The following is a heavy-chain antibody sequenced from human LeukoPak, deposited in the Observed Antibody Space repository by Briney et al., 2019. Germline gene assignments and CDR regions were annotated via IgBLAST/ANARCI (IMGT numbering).Heavy chain of an antibody. V-gene: IGHV4-4*08. J-gene: IGHJ4*02. D-gene: IGHD5-18*01. CDR2: IHTSGSI. CDR1: GGSIRSHH. CDR3: ARDSSLSPHTAVVAHY. Sequence: SETPSLTCTVPGGSIRSHHWSWIRPPPGEGLEWIGYIHTSGSINYSPYLKCQVTMPVDTSKNQFSLKLSSATAAVTAVYYCARDSSLSPHTAVVAHYWGQGTLVTVPS.